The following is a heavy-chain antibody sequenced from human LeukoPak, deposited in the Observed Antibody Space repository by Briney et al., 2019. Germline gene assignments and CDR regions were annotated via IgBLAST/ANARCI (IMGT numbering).Heavy chain of an antibody. D-gene: IGHD3-9*01. CDR2: MNPNSGNT. CDR3: ARQKGRYFDINH. CDR1: GYTFSSYD. J-gene: IGHJ4*02. V-gene: IGHV1-8*01. Sequence: EASVKVSCKASGYTFSSYDINWVRQAPGQGLEWMGWMNPNSGNTGYAQKFEGRVTMTRDTSISTAYLELSSLSSEDTAVYYCARQKGRYFDINHWGQGTLVTVSS.